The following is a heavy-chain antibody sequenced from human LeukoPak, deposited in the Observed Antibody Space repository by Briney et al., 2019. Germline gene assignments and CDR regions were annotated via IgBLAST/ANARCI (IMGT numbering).Heavy chain of an antibody. CDR1: GYTFSDYY. V-gene: IGHV1-2*02. D-gene: IGHD5-12*01. CDR2: INPNSGAT. Sequence: ASVKVSCKASGYTFSDYYVHWLQQAPGQGLAWMGWINPNSGATKYAQKFQGRVTMTRVTSIRTAYMALTILTSDATAVYYCASVYSAKDLAQLDNWGQGTLVTVSS. J-gene: IGHJ4*02. CDR3: ASVYSAKDLAQLDN.